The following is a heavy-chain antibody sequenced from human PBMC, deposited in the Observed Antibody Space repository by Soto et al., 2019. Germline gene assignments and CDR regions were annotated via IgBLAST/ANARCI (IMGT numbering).Heavy chain of an antibody. Sequence: PGGSLRLSCAASGFTFSTYAMHWVRQAPGKGLEWVAVIAYDGSNQHYADSVKGRSTIYRDNSKNTLYLEMNSLGAEDTAMYYCARDLKKFRYFDYWGQGTLVTVSS. CDR2: IAYDGSNQ. J-gene: IGHJ4*02. CDR1: GFTFSTYA. D-gene: IGHD3-10*01. V-gene: IGHV3-30-3*01. CDR3: ARDLKKFRYFDY.